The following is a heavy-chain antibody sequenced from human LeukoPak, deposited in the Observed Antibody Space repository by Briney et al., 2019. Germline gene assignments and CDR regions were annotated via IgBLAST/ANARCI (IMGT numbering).Heavy chain of an antibody. CDR2: INHSGST. CDR1: GGSFSGYY. J-gene: IGHJ4*02. Sequence: PSETLSLTCAVYGGSFSGYYWSWIRQPPGKGLEWIGEINHSGSTNYNPSLKSRVTISVDTSKNRFSLKLSSVAAADTAVYYCARGVVVAAIDYWGQGTLVTVSS. D-gene: IGHD2-15*01. CDR3: ARGVVVAAIDY. V-gene: IGHV4-34*01.